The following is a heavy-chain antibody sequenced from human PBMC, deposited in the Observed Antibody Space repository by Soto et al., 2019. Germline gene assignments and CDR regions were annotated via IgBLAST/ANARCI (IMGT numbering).Heavy chain of an antibody. V-gene: IGHV3-30-3*01. Sequence: QVQLVESGGGVVQPGRSLRLSCAASGFTFSSYAMHWVRQAPGKGLEWVAVISYDGSNKNYADSVKGRFTISRDNSKNTQYMQMNSLRGEDTAVYNCAGETGLPAATPSFDYWGQGTLVTVSS. CDR2: ISYDGSNK. J-gene: IGHJ4*02. D-gene: IGHD2-2*01. CDR1: GFTFSSYA. CDR3: AGETGLPAATPSFDY.